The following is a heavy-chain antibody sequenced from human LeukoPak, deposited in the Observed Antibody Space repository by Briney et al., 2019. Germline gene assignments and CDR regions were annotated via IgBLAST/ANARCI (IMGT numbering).Heavy chain of an antibody. D-gene: IGHD3-3*02. J-gene: IGHJ4*02. CDR2: VKQDGSEK. CDR1: GFTFSTYW. CDR3: ASRAHFWSGPGG. V-gene: IGHV3-7*01. Sequence: GGSLRLSCAASGFTFSTYWMSWVRQAPGKGLEGGANVKQDGSEKYYVGSVQGRFPISRDNAKTALSLQMHSLRAEDTAVYYCASRAHFWSGPGGWGQGTLVTVSS.